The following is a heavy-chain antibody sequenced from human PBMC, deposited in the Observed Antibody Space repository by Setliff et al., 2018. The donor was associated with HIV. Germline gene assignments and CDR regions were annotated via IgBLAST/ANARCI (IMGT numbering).Heavy chain of an antibody. CDR1: GGSFSDYY. D-gene: IGHD1-7*01. J-gene: IGHJ6*03. CDR3: ARVSYTYWHSIPRNCYYHMDV. V-gene: IGHV4-34*01. Sequence: PSETLSLTCAVHGGSFSDYYWSWIRQPPGKGLEWIGEITHSGRSNYSPSLRSRVTTSMDTSKNQFSLKLSSVTAADTAVYYCARVSYTYWHSIPRNCYYHMDVWGTGTTVTVSS. CDR2: ITHSGRS.